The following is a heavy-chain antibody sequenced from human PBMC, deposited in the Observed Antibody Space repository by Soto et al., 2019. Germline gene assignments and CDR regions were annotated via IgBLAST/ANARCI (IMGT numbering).Heavy chain of an antibody. CDR1: GGSFSGYY. CDR2: INHSGST. CDR3: ARGSGYYTGILPYYYYYMDV. J-gene: IGHJ6*03. D-gene: IGHD3-3*01. V-gene: IGHV4-34*01. Sequence: SETLSLTCAVYGGSFSGYYWSWIRQPPGKGLEWIGEINHSGSTNYNPSLKSRVTISVDTSKNQFSLNLSSVTAADTAVYYCARGSGYYTGILPYYYYYMDVWGKGTTVTVSS.